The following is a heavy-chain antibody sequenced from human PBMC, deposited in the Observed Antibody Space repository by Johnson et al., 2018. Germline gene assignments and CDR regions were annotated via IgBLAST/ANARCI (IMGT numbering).Heavy chain of an antibody. V-gene: IGHV3-7*01. CDR1: GFTFSNYW. CDR3: ARDVSSGWDAEYFQH. J-gene: IGHJ1*01. Sequence: VQLVQSGGGLVQAGGSLRLSCAASGFTFSNYWMSWVRQAPGKGLEWVANIKQEGSEKYYVDSVKGRFTISRDNAKNSLYLQMNSLSGEDTAVYYCARDVSSGWDAEYFQHWGQGTLVTVSS. D-gene: IGHD6-19*01. CDR2: IKQEGSEK.